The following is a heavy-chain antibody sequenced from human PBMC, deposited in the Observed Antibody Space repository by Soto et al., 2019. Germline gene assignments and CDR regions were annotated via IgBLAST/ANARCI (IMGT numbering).Heavy chain of an antibody. Sequence: QVQLVQSGAEVKKPGASVKVSCKASGYTFTSYGISWVRQAPGQGLEWMGWIIVYNGNTIYAQKLQGRVTMTTDTSTSTAYMEQRSLRSDDTAVYYCARDLRRRARAAAGNYYFDYWGQGTLVTVSS. CDR3: ARDLRRRARAAAGNYYFDY. V-gene: IGHV1-18*01. CDR2: IIVYNGNT. D-gene: IGHD6-13*01. J-gene: IGHJ4*02. CDR1: GYTFTSYG.